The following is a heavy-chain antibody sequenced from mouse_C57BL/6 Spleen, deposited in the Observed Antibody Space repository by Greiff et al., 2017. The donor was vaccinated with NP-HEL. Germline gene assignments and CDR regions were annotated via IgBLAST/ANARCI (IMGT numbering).Heavy chain of an antibody. V-gene: IGHV1-82*01. D-gene: IGHD2-3*01. Sequence: VQLQQSGPELVKPGASVKISCKASGYAFSSSWMNWVKQRPGKGLEWIGRIYPGDGDTNYNGKFKGKATLTADKSSSTAYMQLSSLTSEDSAVYFCARSRALYDGYPYYFDYWGQGTTLTVSS. CDR1: GYAFSSSW. J-gene: IGHJ2*01. CDR2: IYPGDGDT. CDR3: ARSRALYDGYPYYFDY.